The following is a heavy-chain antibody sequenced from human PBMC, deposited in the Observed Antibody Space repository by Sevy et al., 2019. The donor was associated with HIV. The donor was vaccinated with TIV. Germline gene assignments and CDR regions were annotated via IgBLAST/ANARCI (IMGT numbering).Heavy chain of an antibody. CDR3: AAGSDYIWGSYRY. J-gene: IGHJ4*02. Sequence: ASVKVSCKASGFTFTSSAVQWVRQARGQRLEWIGWIVVGSGNTNYAQKFQERVTITRDMSTSTAYMELSSLGSEDTAVYYCAAGSDYIWGSYRYWGQGTLVTVSS. CDR2: IVVGSGNT. D-gene: IGHD3-16*02. CDR1: GFTFTSSA. V-gene: IGHV1-58*01.